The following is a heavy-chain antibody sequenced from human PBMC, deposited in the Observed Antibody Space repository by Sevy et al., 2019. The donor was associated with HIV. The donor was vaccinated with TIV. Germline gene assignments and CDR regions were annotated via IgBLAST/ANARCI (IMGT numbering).Heavy chain of an antibody. CDR3: AKGYCSGGSCPRDYYYYGMDV. J-gene: IGHJ6*02. D-gene: IGHD2-15*01. CDR1: GFTFTSYA. Sequence: GGSLRLSCAASGFTFTSYAMNWVRQAPGKGLDWVSSISGSGRSTYYADSVEGRFTISRDNSKNTLSLQMNSLRADDTAVYYCAKGYCSGGSCPRDYYYYGMDVWGHGTTVTVSS. V-gene: IGHV3-23*01. CDR2: ISGSGRST.